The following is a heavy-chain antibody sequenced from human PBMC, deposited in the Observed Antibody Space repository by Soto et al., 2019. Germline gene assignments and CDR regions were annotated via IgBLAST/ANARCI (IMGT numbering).Heavy chain of an antibody. Sequence: QITLNESGPTQVKPRQTLTLTCTFSGFSLTTSGVGVGWIRQSQGKDPEWLALIYWDDDKRYSPSLKSRLTITKDTSKNQVVLKIDDVDPADTATYYCAHRVLRTVFGLVTTTAIYFDFWGQGTPVAVSS. V-gene: IGHV2-5*02. J-gene: IGHJ4*02. CDR2: IYWDDDK. CDR1: GFSLTTSGVG. D-gene: IGHD3-3*01. CDR3: AHRVLRTVFGLVTTTAIYFDF.